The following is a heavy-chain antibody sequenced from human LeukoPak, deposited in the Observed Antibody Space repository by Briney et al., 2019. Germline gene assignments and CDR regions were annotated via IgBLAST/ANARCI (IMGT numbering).Heavy chain of an antibody. Sequence: GGSLRLSCAASGFTFSSYGMHWVRQAPGKGLEWVAFIRYDGSNKYYADSVKGRFTISRDNSKNTLYLRMNSLRAEDTAVYYCAKDRATSDAFDIWGQGTMVTVSS. D-gene: IGHD1-26*01. CDR3: AKDRATSDAFDI. V-gene: IGHV3-30*02. CDR1: GFTFSSYG. CDR2: IRYDGSNK. J-gene: IGHJ3*02.